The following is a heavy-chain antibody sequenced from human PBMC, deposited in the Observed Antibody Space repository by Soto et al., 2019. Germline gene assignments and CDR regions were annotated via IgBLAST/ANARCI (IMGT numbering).Heavy chain of an antibody. CDR2: INAGNGST. CDR1: GYTFTSYA. Sequence: ASVKVSCKASGYTFTSYAMRWVRQAPGQRLEWMGWINAGNGSTKYSQKFQGRVTITRDTSASTAYMELSSLRSEDTAVYYCATTYYYDSSGYPKPSYFDYWGQGTLVTVSS. D-gene: IGHD3-22*01. CDR3: ATTYYYDSSGYPKPSYFDY. V-gene: IGHV1-3*01. J-gene: IGHJ4*02.